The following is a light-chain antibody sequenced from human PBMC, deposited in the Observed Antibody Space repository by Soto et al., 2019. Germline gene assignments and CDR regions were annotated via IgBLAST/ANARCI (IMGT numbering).Light chain of an antibody. Sequence: QSVLTQPPSMSGAPGQRVTISCTGSSSNIGAGFDVHWYQQLPGTAPQLLIYGDKTRPSGVPDRFPGSKSDTSASLAITGLQAEDEAHYYCQSYDISLSGSWVFGGGTQLAVL. J-gene: IGLJ3*02. V-gene: IGLV1-40*01. CDR2: GDK. CDR3: QSYDISLSGSWV. CDR1: SSNIGAGFD.